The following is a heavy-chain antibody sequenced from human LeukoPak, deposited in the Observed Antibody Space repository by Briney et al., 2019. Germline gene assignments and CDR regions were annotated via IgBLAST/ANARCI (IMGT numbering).Heavy chain of an antibody. J-gene: IGHJ5*02. CDR1: GGTFSSYA. Sequence: SVTVSCKASGGTFSSYAISWVRQAPGQGLEWMGGIIPIFGTANYAQKFQGRVTITADESTSTAYMELSSLRSEDTAVYYGAGAADCSGGSCYLNWFDPWGQGTLVTVSS. CDR2: IIPIFGTA. D-gene: IGHD2-15*01. CDR3: AGAADCSGGSCYLNWFDP. V-gene: IGHV1-69*01.